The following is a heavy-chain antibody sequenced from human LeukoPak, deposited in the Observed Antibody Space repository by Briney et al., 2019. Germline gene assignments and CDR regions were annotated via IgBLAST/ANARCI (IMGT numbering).Heavy chain of an antibody. J-gene: IGHJ5*02. V-gene: IGHV4-59*01. CDR1: GGSISSYY. Sequence: PSETLSLTCSVSGGSISSYYWSWIRQPPGKGLEWIGSVYHSGSTNYNPSLKSRVTMSVDTSKNQFSLKLRSVTAADTAVYYGANGGYCSSSSCYPKWFDPWGQGTLVTVSS. D-gene: IGHD2-2*01. CDR2: VYHSGST. CDR3: ANGGYCSSSSCYPKWFDP.